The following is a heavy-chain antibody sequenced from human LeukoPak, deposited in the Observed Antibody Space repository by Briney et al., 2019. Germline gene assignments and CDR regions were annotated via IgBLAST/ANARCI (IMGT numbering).Heavy chain of an antibody. CDR3: ARSSIIAAAGPYYFDY. V-gene: IGHV1-69*06. CDR2: IIPIFGTV. J-gene: IGHJ4*02. Sequence: SVKVSCEASGGTFSSYAISWVRQAPGQGLEWMGGIIPIFGTVNYAQKFQGRVTITADKSTSTAYMELSSLRSEDTAVYYCARSSIIAAAGPYYFDYWGQGTLVTVSS. D-gene: IGHD6-13*01. CDR1: GGTFSSYA.